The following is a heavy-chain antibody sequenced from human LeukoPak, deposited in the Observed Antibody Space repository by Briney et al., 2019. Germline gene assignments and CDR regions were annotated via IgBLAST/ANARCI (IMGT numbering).Heavy chain of an antibody. V-gene: IGHV3-23*01. CDR3: AKDHILRYFDWSPEYYFDY. D-gene: IGHD3-9*01. Sequence: GGSLRLSCAASGFTFSSYAMSWDRQAPGKGLEWVSAISGSGGSTYYADSVKGRFTISRDNSKNTLYLQMNSLRAEDTAVYYCAKDHILRYFDWSPEYYFDYWGQGTLVTVSS. CDR2: ISGSGGST. J-gene: IGHJ4*02. CDR1: GFTFSSYA.